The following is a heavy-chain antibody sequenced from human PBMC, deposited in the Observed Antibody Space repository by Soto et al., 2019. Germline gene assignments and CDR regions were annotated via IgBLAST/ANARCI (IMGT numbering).Heavy chain of an antibody. D-gene: IGHD2-2*01. Sequence: GASVKVSCKASGYSFTNYDISWVRQAPGQGLEWMGWISPYNGDTNYAQKLQGRVTMTTDTSTSTAYMELRSLRSDDTAVYYCARYCSSTSRDHYFDYWGQGTLVTVSS. CDR2: ISPYNGDT. CDR1: GYSFTNYD. V-gene: IGHV1-18*01. CDR3: ARYCSSTSRDHYFDY. J-gene: IGHJ4*02.